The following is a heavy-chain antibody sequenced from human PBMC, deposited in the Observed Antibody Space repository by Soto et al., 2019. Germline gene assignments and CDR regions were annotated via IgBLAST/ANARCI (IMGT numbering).Heavy chain of an antibody. D-gene: IGHD6-13*01. CDR3: AKESKLGYSSSWYSYFDY. Sequence: GGSLRLSCAASGFTFSSYGMHWVRQAPGKGLEWVAVISYDGSNKYYADSVKGRFTIPRDNSKNTLYLQMNSLRAEDTAVYYCAKESKLGYSSSWYSYFDYWGQGTLVTVSS. CDR1: GFTFSSYG. CDR2: ISYDGSNK. J-gene: IGHJ4*02. V-gene: IGHV3-30*18.